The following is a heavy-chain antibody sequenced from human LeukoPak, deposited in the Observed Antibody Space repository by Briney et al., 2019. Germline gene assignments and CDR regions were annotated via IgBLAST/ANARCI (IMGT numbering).Heavy chain of an antibody. Sequence: GGSLRLSCAASGFTFSSYAMSWVRQAPGKGLEWVSAISGSGGSTYYADSVKGRFTISRDNSKNTLYLQMNSLRAEDTAVYYCAKDMGITMVRGVIIKGRAFDIWGQGTMVTASS. D-gene: IGHD3-10*01. J-gene: IGHJ3*02. CDR1: GFTFSSYA. CDR3: AKDMGITMVRGVIIKGRAFDI. CDR2: ISGSGGST. V-gene: IGHV3-23*01.